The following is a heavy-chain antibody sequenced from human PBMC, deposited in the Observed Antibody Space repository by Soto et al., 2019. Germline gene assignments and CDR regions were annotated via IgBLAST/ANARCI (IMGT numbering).Heavy chain of an antibody. Sequence: SETLSLTCTVSGGSISSGGYYWSWIRQHPGKGLEWIGYIYYSGSTYYNPSLKSRVTISVDTSKNQFSLKLSSVTAADTAVYYCARGYDFWSGYPPLGRYYGMDVWGQGTTVTVSS. V-gene: IGHV4-31*03. CDR2: IYYSGST. CDR1: GGSISSGGYY. J-gene: IGHJ6*02. CDR3: ARGYDFWSGYPPLGRYYGMDV. D-gene: IGHD3-3*01.